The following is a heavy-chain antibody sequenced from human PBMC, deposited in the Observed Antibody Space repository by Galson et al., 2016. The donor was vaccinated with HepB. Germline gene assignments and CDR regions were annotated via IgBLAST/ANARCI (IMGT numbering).Heavy chain of an antibody. Sequence: LSLTCTVSGYSISSGYYWGWIRQPPGKGLEWIGSIYHSGNTYYNPSLKSRVTISVDTSKNQFSLKLSSVTAADTAVYYCARGDWNNGFDYWGQGTLVTVSS. J-gene: IGHJ4*02. CDR2: IYHSGNT. D-gene: IGHD1/OR15-1a*01. CDR1: GYSISSGYY. CDR3: ARGDWNNGFDY. V-gene: IGHV4-38-2*02.